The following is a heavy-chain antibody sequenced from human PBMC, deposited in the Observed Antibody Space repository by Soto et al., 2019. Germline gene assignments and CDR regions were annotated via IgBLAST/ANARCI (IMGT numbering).Heavy chain of an antibody. V-gene: IGHV1-2*04. J-gene: IGHJ6*02. D-gene: IGHD1-1*01. Sequence: GASLKVSCKASGYTFTGYYMHWVRQAPGQGLEWMGWINPNSGGTNYAQKFQGWVTMTRDTSISTAYMELSSLKASDTAMYFCTRQMIQPQMRYNMDVWGQGTTVTVSS. CDR2: INPNSGGT. CDR3: TRQMIQPQMRYNMDV. CDR1: GYTFTGYY.